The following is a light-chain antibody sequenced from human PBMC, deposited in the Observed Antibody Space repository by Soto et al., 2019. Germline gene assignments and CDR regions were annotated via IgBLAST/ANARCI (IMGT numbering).Light chain of an antibody. CDR2: KVS. J-gene: IGKJ1*01. V-gene: IGKV2-30*01. CDR3: PPGAHLPWT. CDR1: QSLIDSDGYTF. Sequence: DVVMTQSPTSLPVTLGQPASISCRSSQSLIDSDGYTFLTWFQQRPGQSPRRLIYKVSNRESGVPDRFRASGSATDFIPKISRVEAEDVGFYYRPPGAHLPWTFVHGTQVNIK.